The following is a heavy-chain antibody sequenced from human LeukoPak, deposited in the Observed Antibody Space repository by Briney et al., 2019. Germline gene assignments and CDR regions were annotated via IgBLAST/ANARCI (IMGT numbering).Heavy chain of an antibody. CDR3: VRDASYYYDSSASGRDY. Sequence: GASVKVSCKASAYTFTGYFMHWVRQAPGQGLEWMGRINPNSGDTNYAQKFQGGVTMTRDTSISTAYMELNRLRSDDTAVYYCVRDASYYYDSSASGRDYWGQGTLVTVSS. V-gene: IGHV1-2*06. J-gene: IGHJ4*02. D-gene: IGHD3-22*01. CDR1: AYTFTGYF. CDR2: INPNSGDT.